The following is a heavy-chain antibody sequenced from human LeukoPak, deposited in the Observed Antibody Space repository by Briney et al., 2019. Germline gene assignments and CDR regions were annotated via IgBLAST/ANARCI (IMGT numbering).Heavy chain of an antibody. CDR2: IWSDGNNR. CDR1: GFSFRNYG. D-gene: IGHD2-8*02. J-gene: IGHJ6*03. Sequence: HGGSLSLSCAASGFSFRNYGMHWVRQATGKGLEWVSFIWSDGNNRFYADSVKGRFTISRDNSKNMLFLQMDTLRAEDTALYYCAKDPGASVSGFHMDVWGKGTTVSLSS. CDR3: AKDPGASVSGFHMDV. V-gene: IGHV3-30*02.